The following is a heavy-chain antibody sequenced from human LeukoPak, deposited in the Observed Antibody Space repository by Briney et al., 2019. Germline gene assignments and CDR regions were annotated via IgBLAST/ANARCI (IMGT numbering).Heavy chain of an antibody. V-gene: IGHV4-39*01. CDR3: ARHGRGYSYGKIDY. J-gene: IGHJ4*02. CDR1: GGSISSSSYY. D-gene: IGHD5-18*01. Sequence: SETLPLTCTVSGGSISSSSYYWGWIRQPPGKGLEWIGSIYYSGSTYYNPSLKSRVTISVDTSKNQFSLKLSSVTAADTAVYYCARHGRGYSYGKIDYWGQGTLVTVSS. CDR2: IYYSGST.